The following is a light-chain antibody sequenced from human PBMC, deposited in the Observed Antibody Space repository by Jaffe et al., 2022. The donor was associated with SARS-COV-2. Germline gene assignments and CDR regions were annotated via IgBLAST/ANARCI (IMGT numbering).Light chain of an antibody. Sequence: SYELTQPLSVSAALGQTARITCGGNNIESKNVHWYQQKPGQAPVVVIYRDTKRPSGIPERFSGSNSDNTATLTISRAQAGDEADYYCQVWDSSTVVFGGGTKLTVL. CDR3: QVWDSSTVV. CDR2: RDT. CDR1: NIESKN. V-gene: IGLV3-9*01. J-gene: IGLJ2*01.